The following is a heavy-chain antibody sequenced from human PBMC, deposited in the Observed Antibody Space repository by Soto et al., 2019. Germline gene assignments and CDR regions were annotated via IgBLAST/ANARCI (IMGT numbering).Heavy chain of an antibody. CDR1: GGTFSTYA. V-gene: IGHV1-69*13. CDR2: IIPLFGTA. Sequence: SVKVSCKTSGGTFSTYAIYWVRQAPGQGLEWMGAIIPLFGTADYAQKFQGRVTITADESTSTASMELSSLRSEDTAVCYCARPKGSYSSGYYYFDYWGQGTLVTVSS. J-gene: IGHJ4*02. CDR3: ARPKGSYSSGYYYFDY. D-gene: IGHD6-19*01.